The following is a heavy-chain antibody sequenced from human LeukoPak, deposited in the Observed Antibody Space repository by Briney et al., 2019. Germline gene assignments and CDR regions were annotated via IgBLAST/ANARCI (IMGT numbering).Heavy chain of an antibody. CDR1: GGSFSGYY. CDR3: ASSFSAYNWNPEPIDY. D-gene: IGHD1-20*01. CDR2: INHSGST. Sequence: SETLSLTCAVYGGSFSGYYWSWIRQPPGKGLGWIGEINHSGSTNYNPSLKSRVTISVDTSKNQFSLKLSSVTAADTAVYYCASSFSAYNWNPEPIDYWGQGTLVTVSS. J-gene: IGHJ4*02. V-gene: IGHV4-34*01.